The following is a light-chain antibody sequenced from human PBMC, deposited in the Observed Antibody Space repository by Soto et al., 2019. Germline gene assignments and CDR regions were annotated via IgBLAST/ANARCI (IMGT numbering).Light chain of an antibody. V-gene: IGKV1-5*01. J-gene: IGKJ1*01. CDR3: QQYNSYWT. Sequence: DIQMTQSPSSLSVSVGDRVTITCRASQSIGGFLNWYQQKLGKAPKLLIYAASNLERGVPSRFSGSGSGTEFTLTISSLQPDDFATYYCQQYNSYWTFGPGTKVEIK. CDR1: QSIGGF. CDR2: AAS.